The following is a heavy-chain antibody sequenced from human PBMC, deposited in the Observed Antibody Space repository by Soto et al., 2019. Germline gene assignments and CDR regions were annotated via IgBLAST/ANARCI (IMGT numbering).Heavy chain of an antibody. CDR1: DGSISSSSCH. CDR3: ARVRSGYTFWSGYLGGYGMDV. V-gene: IGHV4-39*01. CDR2: IYYSGST. J-gene: IGHJ6*02. Sequence: PSETLSLTCSVSDGSISSSSCHWGWIRQPPGKGLEWIGSIYYSGSTFYNPSLKSRVTISVDTSKNQFSLKLSSVTAADTAVYYCARVRSGYTFWSGYLGGYGMDVWGLGTTVTVSS. D-gene: IGHD3-3*01.